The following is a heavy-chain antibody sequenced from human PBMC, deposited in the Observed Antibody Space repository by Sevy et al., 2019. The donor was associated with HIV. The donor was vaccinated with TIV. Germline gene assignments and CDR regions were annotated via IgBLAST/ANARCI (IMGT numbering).Heavy chain of an antibody. CDR2: IYYTGST. D-gene: IGHD5-12*01. Sequence: SETLSLTCTVSGGSISAYYWSWIRQPPGKGLEYIGYIYYTGSTNYNPSLKSRVTISVDTSKNQFSLNLSSVTAADTAVYYCARAPPVRSGDDSLNWFDPWGQGTLVTVSS. V-gene: IGHV4-59*01. J-gene: IGHJ5*02. CDR3: ARAPPVRSGDDSLNWFDP. CDR1: GGSISAYY.